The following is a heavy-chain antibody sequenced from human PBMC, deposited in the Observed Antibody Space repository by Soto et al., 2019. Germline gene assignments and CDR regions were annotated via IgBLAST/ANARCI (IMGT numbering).Heavy chain of an antibody. CDR3: ARAGSGSGRYGMDV. D-gene: IGHD3-10*01. Sequence: SGGSLRLSCAASGFTFSSYSMNWVRQAPGKGLEWVSSISSSSSYIYYADSVKGRFTISRDNAKNSLYLQMNSLRAEDTAVYYCARAGSGSGRYGMDVWGQGTTVTVSS. CDR2: ISSSSSYI. CDR1: GFTFSSYS. V-gene: IGHV3-21*01. J-gene: IGHJ6*02.